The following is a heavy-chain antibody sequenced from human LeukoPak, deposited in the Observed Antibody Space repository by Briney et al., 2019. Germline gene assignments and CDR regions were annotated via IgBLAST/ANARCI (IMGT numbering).Heavy chain of an antibody. CDR1: GGSISSYY. Sequence: SETLSLTCTVSGGSISSYYWSWIRQPPGKGLEWIGYIYYSGSTNYNPPLKSRVTISVETSKNQFSLKLSSVTAADTAVYYCAGAGYYYGSGSYQYYYYYMDVWDKGTTVTISS. CDR2: IYYSGST. CDR3: AGAGYYYGSGSYQYYYYYMDV. V-gene: IGHV4-59*01. D-gene: IGHD3-10*01. J-gene: IGHJ6*03.